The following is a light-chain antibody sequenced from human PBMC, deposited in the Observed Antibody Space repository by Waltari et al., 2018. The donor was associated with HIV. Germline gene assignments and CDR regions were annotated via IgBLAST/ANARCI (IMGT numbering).Light chain of an antibody. CDR1: RSDVGGYNY. J-gene: IGLJ2*01. CDR2: EVS. V-gene: IGLV2-14*01. CDR3: SSYTSSSTVV. Sequence: QSALTQPAPVSGSPGQSITISGTGTRSDVGGYNYVSWYQQHPGKAPKLMIYEVSNRPSGVSNRFSGSKSGNTASLTISGLQAEDEADYYCSSYTSSSTVVFGGGTKLTVL.